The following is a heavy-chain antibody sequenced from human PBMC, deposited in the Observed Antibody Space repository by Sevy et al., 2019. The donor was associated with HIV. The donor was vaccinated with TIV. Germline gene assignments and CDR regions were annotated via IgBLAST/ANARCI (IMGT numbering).Heavy chain of an antibody. V-gene: IGHV3-30*04. CDR2: ISHDERYK. J-gene: IGHJ4*02. CDR3: AKDMKRDYDSSGPIGIPDY. Sequence: GGSLRLSCAASGFTFSNYDMHWVRQAPGKGLDWVAVISHDERYKNYAESVKVRFTISRDNFKNTLFLQMDSLRAEDTALYYCAKDMKRDYDSSGPIGIPDYWGQGTLVTVSS. D-gene: IGHD3-22*01. CDR1: GFTFSNYD.